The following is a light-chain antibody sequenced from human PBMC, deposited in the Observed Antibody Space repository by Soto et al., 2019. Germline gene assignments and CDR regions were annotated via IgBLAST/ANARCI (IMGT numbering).Light chain of an antibody. CDR1: SSDVGGYNY. CDR3: SSYTSSSTHWV. CDR2: EVS. J-gene: IGLJ3*02. Sequence: QSVLTQPASVSGSPGQSITISCTGTSSDVGGYNYVSWYQQHPGKAPKLMIYEVSNRPSGVSNRCAGSKSGNTASLTISGLQAEDEAEYYCSSYTSSSTHWVFGGGTKLTVL. V-gene: IGLV2-14*01.